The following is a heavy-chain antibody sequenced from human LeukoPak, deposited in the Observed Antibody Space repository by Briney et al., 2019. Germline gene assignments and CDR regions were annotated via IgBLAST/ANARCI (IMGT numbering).Heavy chain of an antibody. CDR1: GGSISSYY. V-gene: IGHV4-59*01. CDR3: ARQAVTTGFDP. J-gene: IGHJ5*02. D-gene: IGHD4-17*01. CDR2: IYYSGST. Sequence: SETLSLTCTVSGGSISSYYWSWIRQPPGKGLGWIGYIYYSGSTNYNPSLKSRVTISVDTSKSQFSLKLSSVTAADTAVYYCARQAVTTGFDPWGQGTLVTVSS.